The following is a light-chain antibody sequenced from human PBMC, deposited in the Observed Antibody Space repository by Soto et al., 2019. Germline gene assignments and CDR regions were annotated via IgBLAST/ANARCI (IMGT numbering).Light chain of an antibody. V-gene: IGKV1-17*03. CDR3: QQYISYSPYT. CDR2: GAS. Sequence: DIQMTQSPSAMSASVGDRVTITCRASQGISHYLAWFQRRPGQVPKRLIYGASTLQSGVPSRFSGSGSGTEFTLTISSLQPEDFGTYYCQQYISYSPYTFGQGTKVDIK. J-gene: IGKJ2*01. CDR1: QGISHY.